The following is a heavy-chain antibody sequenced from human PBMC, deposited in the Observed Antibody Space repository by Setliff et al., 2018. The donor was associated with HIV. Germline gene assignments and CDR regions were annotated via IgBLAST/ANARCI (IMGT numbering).Heavy chain of an antibody. J-gene: IGHJ4*02. CDR3: ARRIYGNNPYFDY. V-gene: IGHV4-39*07. CDR2: FYYSGST. CDR1: GGSISSSNYY. Sequence: SETLSLTCAVSGGSISSSNYYWVWIRQPPGKELEWIGSFYYSGSTYYNPSLKSRVTMSVDTSKNQFSLKLRSVTAADTAIYYCARRIYGNNPYFDYWGQGTLVTVSS. D-gene: IGHD4-17*01.